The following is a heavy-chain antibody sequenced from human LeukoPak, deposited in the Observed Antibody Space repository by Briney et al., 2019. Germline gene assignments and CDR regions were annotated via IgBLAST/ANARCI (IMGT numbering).Heavy chain of an antibody. CDR1: GFTFSSYS. V-gene: IGHV3-48*04. D-gene: IGHD2-2*01. J-gene: IGHJ6*03. Sequence: GGSLRLSCAASGFTFSSYSMNWARQAPGKGLEWVSYISSSSSTIYYADSVKGRFTISRDNAKNSLYLQMNSLRAEDTAVYYCARGHCSSTSCRYYYYYMDVWGKGTTVTVSS. CDR2: ISSSSSTI. CDR3: ARGHCSSTSCRYYYYYMDV.